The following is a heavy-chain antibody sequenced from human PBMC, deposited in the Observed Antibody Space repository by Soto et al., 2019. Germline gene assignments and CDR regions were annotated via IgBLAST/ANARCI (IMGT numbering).Heavy chain of an antibody. CDR1: GFTVSSNY. V-gene: IGHV3-66*01. CDR3: ARDWTGIAVAGIDY. CDR2: IYSGGST. J-gene: IGHJ4*02. Sequence: GGSLRLSWAASGFTVSSNYMSWVRQAPGKGLEWVSVIYSGGSTYYADSVKGRFTISRDNSKNTLYLQMNSLRAEDTAVYYCARDWTGIAVAGIDYWGQGTLVTVSS. D-gene: IGHD6-19*01.